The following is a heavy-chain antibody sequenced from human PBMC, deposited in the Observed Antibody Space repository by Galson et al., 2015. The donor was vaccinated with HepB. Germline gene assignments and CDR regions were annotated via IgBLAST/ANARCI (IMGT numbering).Heavy chain of an antibody. Sequence: SLRLSCAASGFIFSDHYMAWIRQAPGKGLEWVSYISSRSTHTNYADSVKGRFTISRDNAKNSLFLQMHSLTAEDTAVYYCARVWERGYDFDYWGQGTLVTVSS. V-gene: IGHV3-11*06. CDR3: ARVWERGYDFDY. D-gene: IGHD5-12*01. J-gene: IGHJ4*02. CDR1: GFIFSDHY. CDR2: ISSRSTHT.